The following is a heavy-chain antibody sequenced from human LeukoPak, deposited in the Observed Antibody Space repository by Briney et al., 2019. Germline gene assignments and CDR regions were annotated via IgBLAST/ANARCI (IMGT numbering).Heavy chain of an antibody. CDR1: GGSISSSSYY. J-gene: IGHJ2*01. V-gene: IGHV4-39*01. CDR3: ARPSYYYDSSGYYSLYWYFDL. D-gene: IGHD3-22*01. Sequence: PSETLSLTRTVSGGSISSSSYYWGWIRQPPGKGLEWIGSIYYSGSTYYNPSLKSRVTISVDTSKNQFSLKLSSVTAADTAVYYCARPSYYYDSSGYYSLYWYFDLWGRGTLVTVSS. CDR2: IYYSGST.